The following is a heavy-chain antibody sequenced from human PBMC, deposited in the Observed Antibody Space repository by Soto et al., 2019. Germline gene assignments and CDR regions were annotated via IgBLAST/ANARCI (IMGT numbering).Heavy chain of an antibody. CDR2: ISGSGGNT. D-gene: IGHD6-19*01. Sequence: GGSLRLSCATSGFTFSSYAMSWVRQAPGKGLEWVSFISGSGGNTYYADSVKGRFTISRDNSKNPLYLQMNSLRAEDTAVYYCAKDLKARAPRAVAGSLDYWGQGTLVTVSS. CDR1: GFTFSSYA. CDR3: AKDLKARAPRAVAGSLDY. V-gene: IGHV3-23*01. J-gene: IGHJ4*02.